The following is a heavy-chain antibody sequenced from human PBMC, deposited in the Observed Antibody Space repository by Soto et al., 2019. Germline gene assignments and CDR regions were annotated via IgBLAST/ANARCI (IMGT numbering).Heavy chain of an antibody. D-gene: IGHD1-26*01. CDR3: ARESPNRVGARSYFDY. CDR2: INPSGGST. V-gene: IGHV1-46*01. J-gene: IGHJ4*02. CDR1: GYTFTSYY. Sequence: WASVKVSCKASGYTFTSYYMHWVRQAPGQGLEWMGIINPSGGSTSYAQKFQGRVTMTRDTSTSTVYMELSSLRSEDTAVYYCARESPNRVGARSYFDYWGQGTVVTVS.